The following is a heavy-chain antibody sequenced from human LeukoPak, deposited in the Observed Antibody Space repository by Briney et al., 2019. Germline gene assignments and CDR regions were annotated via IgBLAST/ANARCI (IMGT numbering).Heavy chain of an antibody. Sequence: PGGSLRLSCAASGFIFSDYYMSWIRQAPGKGLEWISYVSDGGSTKYYADSVKGRFTISRDNDKNSLLLQMGSLRVEDTAIYYCARETGSTWNAPIDYWGQGILVTVSS. V-gene: IGHV3-11*01. CDR3: ARETGSTWNAPIDY. D-gene: IGHD6-13*01. CDR1: GFIFSDYY. CDR2: VSDGGSTK. J-gene: IGHJ4*02.